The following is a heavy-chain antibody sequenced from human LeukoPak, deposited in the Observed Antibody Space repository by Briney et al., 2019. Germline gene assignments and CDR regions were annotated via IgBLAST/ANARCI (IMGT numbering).Heavy chain of an antibody. CDR3: AKRYSSGWENYYYYGMDV. Sequence: GGSLRLSCAASGFTFSSYAMSWVRQAPGKGLEWVSAISGGGGSTYYADSVKGRFTISRDNSKNTLYLQMNSLRAEDTAVYYCAKRYSSGWENYYYYGMDVWGQGTTVTVSS. CDR2: ISGGGGST. D-gene: IGHD6-19*01. CDR1: GFTFSSYA. J-gene: IGHJ6*02. V-gene: IGHV3-23*01.